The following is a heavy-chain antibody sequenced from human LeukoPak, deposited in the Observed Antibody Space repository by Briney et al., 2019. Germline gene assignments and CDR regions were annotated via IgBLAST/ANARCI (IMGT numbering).Heavy chain of an antibody. CDR1: SDSISSYY. J-gene: IGHJ4*02. D-gene: IGHD5-18*01. Sequence: SETLSLTCTVSSDSISSYYWSWIRQPPGNGLEWIGYIYYSWGTNYNPSLKSRVTVSVDTSKNQFSLKLSSVTAADTAVYYCARSGHSYGTYYFDYWGQRSLVTVSS. CDR2: IYYSWGT. CDR3: ARSGHSYGTYYFDY. V-gene: IGHV4-59*01.